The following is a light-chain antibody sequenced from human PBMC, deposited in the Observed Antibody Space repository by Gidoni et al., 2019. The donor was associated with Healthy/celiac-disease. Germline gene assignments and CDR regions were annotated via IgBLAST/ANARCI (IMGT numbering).Light chain of an antibody. Sequence: DIVMTQSPLSLPVTPGEPASISCRSSQSLLHRNGYNYLDWYLQKPGQSPQLLIYLGSNRASGVPDRCSGSGSGTDFTLKISRVEAEDVGVYYCMQALQTPYTFGQGTKLEIK. V-gene: IGKV2-28*01. CDR3: MQALQTPYT. CDR1: QSLLHRNGYNY. CDR2: LGS. J-gene: IGKJ2*01.